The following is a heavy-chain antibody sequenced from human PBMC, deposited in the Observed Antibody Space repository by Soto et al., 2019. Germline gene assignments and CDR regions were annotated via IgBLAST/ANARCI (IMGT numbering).Heavy chain of an antibody. CDR2: ISAYNGNT. V-gene: IGHV1-18*01. J-gene: IGHJ3*02. D-gene: IGHD6-19*01. CDR3: ARDHWGSGWYFAFDI. CDR1: GYTFTSYG. Sequence: RASVKVSCKASGYTFTSYGISWVRQAPGQGLEWMGWISAYNGNTNYAQKLQGRVTMTTDTSTSTAYMELRSLRSDDTAVYYCARDHWGSGWYFAFDIWGQGTMVTVSS.